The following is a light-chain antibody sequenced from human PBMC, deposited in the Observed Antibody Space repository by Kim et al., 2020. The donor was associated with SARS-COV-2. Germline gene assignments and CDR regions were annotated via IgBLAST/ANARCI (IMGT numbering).Light chain of an antibody. V-gene: IGKV3-15*01. CDR3: QQYNNWPPAYT. Sequence: EIVMTQSPATLSVSPGERATLSCRASQSVSSNLAWYQQKPGQAPRLLIYGASTRATGIPARFSGSGSGTEFTLTISSLQSEDFAVYYCQQYNNWPPAYTFVQGTKLEI. CDR2: GAS. J-gene: IGKJ2*01. CDR1: QSVSSN.